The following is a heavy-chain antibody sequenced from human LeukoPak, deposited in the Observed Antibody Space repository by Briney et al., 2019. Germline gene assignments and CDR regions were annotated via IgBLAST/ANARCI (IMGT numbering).Heavy chain of an antibody. Sequence: SETLSLTCTVSGGSISSYYWSWIRQPPGKGLEWIGYIYYSGSTNYNPSLKSRVTISVDTSKNQFSLKLSSVTAADTAVYYCARDTFWSGCFDYWGQGTLVTVSS. D-gene: IGHD3-3*01. J-gene: IGHJ4*02. CDR3: ARDTFWSGCFDY. CDR2: IYYSGST. CDR1: GGSISSYY. V-gene: IGHV4-59*01.